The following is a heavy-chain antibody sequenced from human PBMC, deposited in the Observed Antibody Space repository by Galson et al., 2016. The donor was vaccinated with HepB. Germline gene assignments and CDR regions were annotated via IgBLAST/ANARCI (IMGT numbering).Heavy chain of an antibody. D-gene: IGHD7-27*01. CDR3: VRVWGKYFDY. V-gene: IGHV4-4*02. J-gene: IGHJ4*02. Sequence: SETLSLTCAVSGCSFTNNNWWSWVRQPPGKELEWIGEMYHSGYTNYNPSLKSRVTMSVDKSKNQFSLRLFAVTAADTAVSTCVRVWGKYFDYWGQGALVTVSS. CDR2: MYHSGYT. CDR1: GCSFTNNNW.